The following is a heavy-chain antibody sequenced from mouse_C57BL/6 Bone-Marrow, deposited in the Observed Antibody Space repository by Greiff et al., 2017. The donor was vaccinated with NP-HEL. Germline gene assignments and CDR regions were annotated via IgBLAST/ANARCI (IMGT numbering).Heavy chain of an antibody. CDR2: IDPENGEK. J-gene: IGHJ4*01. CDR3: TLYGSSPYAMDY. CDR1: GFNIKDDY. V-gene: IGHV14-4*01. D-gene: IGHD1-1*01. Sequence: EVQLQQSGAELVRPGDSVKWSCKASGFNIKDDYMHWVKQRPEQGLEWIGWIDPENGEKENASQFPGQSPITADTSSNTTYLQLSSLTSEDTAVYYCTLYGSSPYAMDYWGQGTSVTVSS.